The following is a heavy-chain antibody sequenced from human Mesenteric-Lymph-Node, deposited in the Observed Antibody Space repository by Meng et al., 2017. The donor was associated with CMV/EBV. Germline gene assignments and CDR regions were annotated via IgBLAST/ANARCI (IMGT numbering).Heavy chain of an antibody. J-gene: IGHJ4*02. CDR1: GVSVTSGAYH. V-gene: IGHV4-61*08. Sequence: QRRLPESAPGLGKPSETLSLPCIGSGVSVTSGAYHWSWIRQSPGKGLEWIGYIYGTGITIYNPSLKSRVTILLETSKNQFSLKLNSVTTADTAVYYCAKSRSSTPGIVDDWGQGTLVTVSS. CDR3: AKSRSSTPGIVDD. CDR2: IYGTGIT. D-gene: IGHD2/OR15-2a*01.